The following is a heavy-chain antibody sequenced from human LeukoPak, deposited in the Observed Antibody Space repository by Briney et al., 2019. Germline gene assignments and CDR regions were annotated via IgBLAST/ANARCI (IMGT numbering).Heavy chain of an antibody. D-gene: IGHD4-17*01. Sequence: TSETLSLTCTVSGGSISSYYWSWIRQPPGKGLEWIGYIYYSGSTNYNPSLKSRVTISVDTSKNQFSLKLSSVTAADTAVYYCARGENGEPFDYWGQGTLATVSS. CDR1: GGSISSYY. CDR3: ARGENGEPFDY. V-gene: IGHV4-59*01. J-gene: IGHJ4*02. CDR2: IYYSGST.